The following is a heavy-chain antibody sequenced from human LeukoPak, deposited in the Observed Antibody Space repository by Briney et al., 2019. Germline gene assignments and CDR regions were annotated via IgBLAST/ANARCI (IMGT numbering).Heavy chain of an antibody. J-gene: IGHJ3*02. Sequence: GGSLRLSCAASGFTFSSYSMNWVRQAPGKGLEWVSSISSSSSYIYYADSVKGRFTTSRDNAKNSLYLQMNSLRAEDTAVYYCARDALVAHAFDIWGQGTMVTVSS. CDR1: GFTFSSYS. CDR3: ARDALVAHAFDI. V-gene: IGHV3-21*01. D-gene: IGHD5-12*01. CDR2: ISSSSSYI.